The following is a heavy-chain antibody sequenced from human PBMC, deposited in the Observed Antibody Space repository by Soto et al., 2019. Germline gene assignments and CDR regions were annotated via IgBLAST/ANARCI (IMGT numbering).Heavy chain of an antibody. V-gene: IGHV3-23*04. J-gene: IGHJ3*02. CDR2: ISGSGGST. CDR3: AKVGDYYDSSGYYYTEVGAFDI. D-gene: IGHD3-22*01. Sequence: VQLVESGGGVVQPGRSLRLSCAASGFTFSSYGMHWVRQAPGKGLECVSAISGSGGSTYYADSVKGRFTISRDNSKNTLYLQMNSLRAEDTAVYYCAKVGDYYDSSGYYYTEVGAFDIWGQGTMVTVSS. CDR1: GFTFSSYG.